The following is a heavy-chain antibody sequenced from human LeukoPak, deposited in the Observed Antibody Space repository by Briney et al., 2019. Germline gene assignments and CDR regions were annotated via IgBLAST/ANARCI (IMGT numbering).Heavy chain of an antibody. CDR2: INHSGST. CDR3: ARGLTYYDFWSGYRDYSYHGMDG. D-gene: IGHD3-3*01. J-gene: IGHJ6*02. CDR1: GGSFSGYY. Sequence: SETLSLTCAVYGGSFSGYYWSWIRQPPGKGLEWIGEINHSGSTNYNPSLKSRVTISVDTSKNQFSLKLSSVTAADTAVYYCARGLTYYDFWSGYRDYSYHGMDGWGQGTTVTVSS. V-gene: IGHV4-34*01.